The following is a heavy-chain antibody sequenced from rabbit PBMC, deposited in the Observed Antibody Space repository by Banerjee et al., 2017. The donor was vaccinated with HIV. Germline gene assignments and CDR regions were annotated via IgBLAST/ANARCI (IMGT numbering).Heavy chain of an antibody. V-gene: IGHV1S45*01. Sequence: QEQLVESGGDLVKPEGSLTLTCTASGFSFSGGYDMCWVRQAPGKGLEWIACIYTGSSGTTYYASWAKGRFTISKTSSTTVTLQMTSLTAADTATYFCARRDTYDKYVNLWGPGTLVTVS. CDR1: GFSFSGGYD. CDR3: ARRDTYDKYVNL. CDR2: IYTGSSGTT. J-gene: IGHJ4*01. D-gene: IGHD2-1*01.